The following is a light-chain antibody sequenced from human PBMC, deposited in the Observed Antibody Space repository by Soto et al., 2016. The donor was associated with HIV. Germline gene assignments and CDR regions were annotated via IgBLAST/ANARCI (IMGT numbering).Light chain of an antibody. J-gene: IGLJ2*01. CDR2: DDS. CDR3: QVWDSDRDHVV. Sequence: SYVLTQPPSVSVAPGQTATITCGGNKIGGKLVHWYRQRPGQAPVLVIYDDSDRPSGIPERFSGSNSGNTATLTINTVEAGDEADYYCQVWDSDRDHVVFGGGTKLNVL. CDR1: KIGGKL. V-gene: IGLV3-21*02.